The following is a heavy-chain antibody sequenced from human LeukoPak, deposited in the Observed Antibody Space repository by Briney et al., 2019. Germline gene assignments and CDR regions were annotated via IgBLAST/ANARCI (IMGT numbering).Heavy chain of an antibody. Sequence: GGSLRLSCAASGFTVSSNYMSWVRQAPGKGLEWVSIIYGAGTTNYADSVKGRFTISRDSSTNTLYLQMNSLRAGDTAVYFCAKILSDTNGWYHFVDWGQGALVTVSS. CDR3: AKILSDTNGWYHFVD. CDR2: IYGAGTT. D-gene: IGHD6-19*01. CDR1: GFTVSSNY. V-gene: IGHV3-66*01. J-gene: IGHJ4*02.